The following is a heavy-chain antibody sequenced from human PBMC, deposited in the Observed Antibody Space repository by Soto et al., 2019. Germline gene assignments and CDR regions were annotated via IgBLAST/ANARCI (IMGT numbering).Heavy chain of an antibody. CDR1: GCTGSSSD. CDR3: TRSPRQLRKYYLDY. D-gene: IGHD6-6*01. Sequence: GRSLRLSCAASGCTGSSSDMRWIRQAPGKGLEWVSVIYSGGNTYCADSVKGRFTISRDNSKNTLYLLMNSLRAEDTAVYYCTRSPRQLRKYYLDYWGQGTLVTVSS. CDR2: IYSGGNT. V-gene: IGHV3-53*01. J-gene: IGHJ4*02.